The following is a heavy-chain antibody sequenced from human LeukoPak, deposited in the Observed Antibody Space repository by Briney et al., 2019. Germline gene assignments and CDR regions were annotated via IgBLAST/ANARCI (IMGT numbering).Heavy chain of an antibody. CDR2: INPSGGST. CDR1: GHSFTAYY. Sequence: GASVKVSCKASGHSFTAYYMHWVRQAPGQGLEWMGIINPSGGSTSYAQKFQGRVTMTRDMSTSTVYMELSSLRSEDTAVYYCASTSFPTVKGHSHYYYYMDVWGKGTTVTVSS. J-gene: IGHJ6*03. V-gene: IGHV1-46*01. CDR3: ASTSFPTVKGHSHYYYYMDV. D-gene: IGHD4-17*01.